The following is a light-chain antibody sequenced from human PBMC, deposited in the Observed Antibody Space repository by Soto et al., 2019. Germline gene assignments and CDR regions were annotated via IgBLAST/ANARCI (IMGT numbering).Light chain of an antibody. Sequence: QSVLTQPPSVSGAPGRRVTISCTGSSSNIGAGHVVHWYQQFPGRAPNLLIYGTSNRPSGVPDRFSGSKSGTSASLAITGLQGEDEGDYYCQSYDNGLSASVFGGGTKLTVL. CDR3: QSYDNGLSASV. V-gene: IGLV1-40*01. CDR2: GTS. J-gene: IGLJ2*01. CDR1: SSNIGAGHV.